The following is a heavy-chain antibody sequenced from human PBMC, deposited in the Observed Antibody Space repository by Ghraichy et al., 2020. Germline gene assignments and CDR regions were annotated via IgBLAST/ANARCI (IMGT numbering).Heavy chain of an antibody. CDR2: IYYSGST. CDR1: GGSISSSSYY. J-gene: IGHJ4*02. D-gene: IGHD3-22*01. Sequence: SETLSLTCTVSGGSISSSSYYWGWIRQPPGKGLEWIGSIYYSGSTYYNPSLKSRVTISVDTSKNQFSLKLSSVTAADTAVYYCARQGITMIVEDYWGQGTLVTVSS. CDR3: ARQGITMIVEDY. V-gene: IGHV4-39*01.